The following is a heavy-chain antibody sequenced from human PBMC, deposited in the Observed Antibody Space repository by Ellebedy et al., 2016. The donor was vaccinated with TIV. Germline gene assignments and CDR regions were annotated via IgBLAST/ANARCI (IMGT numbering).Heavy chain of an antibody. CDR3: ARDGVGAGLDY. V-gene: IGHV3-7*03. J-gene: IGHJ4*02. CDR1: GFTFTTYY. CDR2: IKQDGIDK. Sequence: GESLKISCAASGFTFTTYYMSWVRLAPGKGLEWLANIKQDGIDKYYVDSVKGRFTISRDNAKNSLYLQMSSLRAEDTAVYYCARDGVGAGLDYWGQGTLVTVSS. D-gene: IGHD3-10*01.